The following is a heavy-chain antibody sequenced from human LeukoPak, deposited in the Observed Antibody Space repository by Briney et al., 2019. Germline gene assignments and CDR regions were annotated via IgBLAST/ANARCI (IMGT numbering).Heavy chain of an antibody. CDR3: ARHESGEYYDSSGLYYYYYYMDV. CDR1: GGSISSYY. J-gene: IGHJ6*03. V-gene: IGHV4-59*08. D-gene: IGHD3-22*01. Sequence: PSETLSLTCTVSGGSISSYYWSWIRQPPGKGLEWIGYIYYSGSTNYNPSLKSRVTISVDTSKNQFSLKLSSVTAADTAVYYCARHESGEYYDSSGLYYYYYYMDVWGKGTTVTVSS. CDR2: IYYSGST.